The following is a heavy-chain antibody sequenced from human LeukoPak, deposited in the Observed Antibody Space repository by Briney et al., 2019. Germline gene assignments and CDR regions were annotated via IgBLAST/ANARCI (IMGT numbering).Heavy chain of an antibody. V-gene: IGHV5-51*01. CDR3: ARHFGSPSPGVQH. D-gene: IGHD3-3*01. CDR2: IYPGDSVT. J-gene: IGHJ1*01. Sequence: GESLKISCQTSGFSFTTYWIGWVRQMPGKGLEWMGIIYPGDSVTRYGPSFEGQVTISADKSIRTAYLQWNSLKASDTAVYYCARHFGSPSPGVQHWGQGTPVIVSS. CDR1: GFSFTTYW.